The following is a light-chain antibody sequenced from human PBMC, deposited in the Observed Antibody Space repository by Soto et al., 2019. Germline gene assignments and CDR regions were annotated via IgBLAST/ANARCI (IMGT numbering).Light chain of an antibody. CDR1: QSISTW. Sequence: DIQMTQSPSTLSASVGDRVTITCRASQSISTWLAWYQQKPGKAPKLLIYKASNLEDGVPSRFSGSGSGTEFTITISSLQPDDFATYYCQQYQTYPLTFGGGTTVEIK. CDR2: KAS. J-gene: IGKJ4*01. CDR3: QQYQTYPLT. V-gene: IGKV1-5*03.